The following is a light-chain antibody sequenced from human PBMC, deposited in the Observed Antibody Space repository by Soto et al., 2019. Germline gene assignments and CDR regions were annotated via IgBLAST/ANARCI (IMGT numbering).Light chain of an antibody. V-gene: IGKV4-1*01. CDR1: QSVLYSSNNKNY. CDR3: QQYYTTPRT. Sequence: DIVMTQSPDSLAVSLGERATINCKSSQSVLYSSNNKNYLAWYQQKAGQPPKMLIYWASTRGSGVPARFSGRGSGTDFTLTSSSLQAEDVAVYYCQQYYTTPRTFGQGTKVEI. CDR2: WAS. J-gene: IGKJ1*01.